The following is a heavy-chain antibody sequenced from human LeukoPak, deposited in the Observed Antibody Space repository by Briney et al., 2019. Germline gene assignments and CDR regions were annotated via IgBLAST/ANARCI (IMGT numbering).Heavy chain of an antibody. V-gene: IGHV1-69*13. J-gene: IGHJ4*02. CDR2: IIPIFGTA. Sequence: SVKVSCKASGGTFSSYAISWVRQAPGQGLEWMGGIIPIFGTANYAQKFQGRVTITADESTSTAYMELSSLRSEDTAVYYCARDPRFGSGYDYCDYWGQGTLVTVSS. CDR1: GGTFSSYA. CDR3: ARDPRFGSGYDYCDY. D-gene: IGHD5-12*01.